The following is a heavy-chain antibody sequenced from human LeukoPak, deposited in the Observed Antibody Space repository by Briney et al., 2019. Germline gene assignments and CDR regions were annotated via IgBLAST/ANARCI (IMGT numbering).Heavy chain of an antibody. Sequence: ASVKVSCKASGYTFTSYGISWVRQAPGQGLEWMGWISAYNGNTNYAQKLQGRVTMTTDTSTSTAYMELSSLRSEDTAVYYCARVVGGSFRIDSSGYDGDYWGQGTLVTVSS. CDR3: ARVVGGSFRIDSSGYDGDY. CDR1: GYTFTSYG. J-gene: IGHJ4*02. V-gene: IGHV1-18*01. D-gene: IGHD3-22*01. CDR2: ISAYNGNT.